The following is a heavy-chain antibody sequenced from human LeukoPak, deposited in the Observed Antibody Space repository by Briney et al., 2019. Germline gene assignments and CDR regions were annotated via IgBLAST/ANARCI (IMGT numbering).Heavy chain of an antibody. J-gene: IGHJ4*02. Sequence: SETLSLTCAVYGGSSSGYYWSWVRQPPGKGLEWIGHIYDTGNTNYNPSLESRVTISVDTSKNQFSLRLTSVTAADTAVYFCARATPWLLPGYWGQGTLVTVSS. CDR3: ARATPWLLPGY. CDR1: GGSSSGYY. D-gene: IGHD3-22*01. CDR2: IYDTGNT. V-gene: IGHV4-34*11.